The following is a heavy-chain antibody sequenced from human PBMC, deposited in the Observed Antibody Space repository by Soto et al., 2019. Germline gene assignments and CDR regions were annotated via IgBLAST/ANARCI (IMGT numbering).Heavy chain of an antibody. CDR2: IKEDGSER. CDR1: GLTFRHYW. D-gene: IGHD6-19*01. J-gene: IGHJ4*02. CDR3: AKAAVAGSYSDY. V-gene: IGHV3-7*03. Sequence: EVQVVESGGRLVQSGGSLRLSCAVSGLTFRHYWMTWVRQAPGKGLEWVANIKEDGSERYYVDSVKCRFTVSRDNAKNSVYLQMNSLRAEDTGVYYCAKAAVAGSYSDYWGQGTQVTVSS.